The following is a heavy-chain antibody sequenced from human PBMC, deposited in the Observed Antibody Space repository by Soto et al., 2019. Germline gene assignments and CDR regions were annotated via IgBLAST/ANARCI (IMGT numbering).Heavy chain of an antibody. D-gene: IGHD3-22*01. V-gene: IGHV3-48*02. CDR1: GFTFSSYS. J-gene: IGHJ4*02. Sequence: EVQLVESGGGLVQPGGSLRLSCAASGFTFSSYSMNWVRQAPGKGLEWVSYISSSSSTIYYADSVKGRFTISRDNAKNSLYLQMNSLRDEDTAVYYCARGRYYYDRSGLYYFDYWGQGTLVTVSS. CDR2: ISSSSSTI. CDR3: ARGRYYYDRSGLYYFDY.